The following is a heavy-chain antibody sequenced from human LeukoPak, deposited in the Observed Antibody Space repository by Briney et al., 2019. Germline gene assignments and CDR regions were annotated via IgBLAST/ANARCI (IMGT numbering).Heavy chain of an antibody. D-gene: IGHD4-23*01. V-gene: IGHV4-39*01. CDR2: IYYNGNT. CDR3: ARTVGTRRFDY. J-gene: IGHJ4*02. CDR1: GGSISSSDYY. Sequence: PSETLSLTCTVSGGSISSSDYYWGWIRQPPGERLEWIGTIYYNGNTYYNPSLQSRVIISADTSKNQFSLKVTSVTAPDTAVYYCARTVGTRRFDYWGQGILVTVSS.